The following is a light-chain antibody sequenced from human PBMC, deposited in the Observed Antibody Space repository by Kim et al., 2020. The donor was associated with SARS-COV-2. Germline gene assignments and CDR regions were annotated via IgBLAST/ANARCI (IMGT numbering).Light chain of an antibody. CDR3: QHTYTPPWT. J-gene: IGKJ1*01. V-gene: IGKV1-39*01. Sequence: DIQMTQSPSSLSASVGDRVTITCRASQSISTYLNWYQQKPGKAPKVLIYVASSLQSGVPSRFSGTGSGTDFTLTITSLQPEDFATYYCQHTYTPPWTFGQGTRWISN. CDR2: VAS. CDR1: QSISTY.